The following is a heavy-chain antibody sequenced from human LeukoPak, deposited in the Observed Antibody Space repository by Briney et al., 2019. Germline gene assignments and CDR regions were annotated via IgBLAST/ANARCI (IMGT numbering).Heavy chain of an antibody. D-gene: IGHD2-8*02. CDR2: INSRSTHT. J-gene: IGHJ4*02. V-gene: IGHV3-21*01. CDR3: ARGGVSYSY. Sequence: GGSLRLSCAGSGFTFSRDAMNWVRQAPGKGLEWVSSINSRSTHTAYADSVKGRFTISRDNGNNSVFLQMNSLGVDDTAIYFCARGGVSYSYSGQGVRITVSS. CDR1: GFTFSRDA.